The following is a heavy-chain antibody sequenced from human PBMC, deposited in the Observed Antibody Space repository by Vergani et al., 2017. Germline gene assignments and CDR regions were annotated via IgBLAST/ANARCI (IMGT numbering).Heavy chain of an antibody. CDR2: IYTSGGT. V-gene: IGHV4-61*02. CDR1: GGSISSGSYY. D-gene: IGHD5-12*01. Sequence: QVQLQESGPGLVKPSQTLSLTCTVSGGSISSGSYYWSWIRQPAGKGLEWIGRIYTSGGTNYNPSLKSRVTISVDTSKNQFSLKLSSVTAADTAVYYCAREEGVATIDYYYMDVWGKGTTVTVSS. CDR3: AREEGVATIDYYYMDV. J-gene: IGHJ6*03.